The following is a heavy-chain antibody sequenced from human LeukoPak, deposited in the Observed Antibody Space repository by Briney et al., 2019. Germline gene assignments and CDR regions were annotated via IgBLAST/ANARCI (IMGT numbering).Heavy chain of an antibody. CDR2: IYPGDSDT. V-gene: IGHV5-51*01. J-gene: IGHJ3*02. CDR1: GYSFTSYW. Sequence: GESLKISCKGSGYSFTSYWIGWVRQMPGKGLECMGIIYPGDSDTRYSPSFQGQVTISADKSISTAYLQWSSLKASDTAMYYCARRGAYCGGDCYPHAFDIWGQGTMVTVSS. CDR3: ARRGAYCGGDCYPHAFDI. D-gene: IGHD2-21*02.